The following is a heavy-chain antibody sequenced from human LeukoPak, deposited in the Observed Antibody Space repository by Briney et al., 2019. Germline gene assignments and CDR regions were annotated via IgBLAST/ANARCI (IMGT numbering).Heavy chain of an antibody. CDR3: ARGLFLCGADCYSLGNFDY. J-gene: IGHJ4*02. D-gene: IGHD2-21*02. V-gene: IGHV1-18*01. CDR2: ISTYNGNT. CDR1: GYTFTTYG. Sequence: ASVKVSCKASGYTFTTYGISWVRQAPGQGLEWMGWISTYNGNTNYAQKFQGRVTMTTDTSTTTAYMNLRGLRSDDTAVYYCARGLFLCGADCYSLGNFDYWGQGTLVTVSS.